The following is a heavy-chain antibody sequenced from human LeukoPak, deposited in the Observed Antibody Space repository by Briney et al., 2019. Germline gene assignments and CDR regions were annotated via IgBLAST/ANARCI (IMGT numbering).Heavy chain of an antibody. CDR3: ARHVERLFVHFDY. J-gene: IGHJ4*02. CDR2: VYYSGST. V-gene: IGHV4-59*08. CDR1: GDSISTHY. Sequence: SETLSLTCTVSGDSISTHYWSWIRQPPGKGLQWIGYVYYSGSTDSNPSLKSRVTISVDTSKNQFSLNLRSVTAADTAVYFCARHVERLFVHFDYWGQGTLVTVSS. D-gene: IGHD3-3*01.